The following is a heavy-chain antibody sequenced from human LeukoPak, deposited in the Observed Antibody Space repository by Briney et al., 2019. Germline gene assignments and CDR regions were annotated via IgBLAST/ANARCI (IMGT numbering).Heavy chain of an antibody. CDR1: GGSFSGYY. Sequence: SETLSLTCAVYGGSFSGYYWSWIRQPPGKGLEWIGYIYYSGSTNYNPSLKSRVTISVDTSKNQFSLKLSSVTAADTAVYYCARTLRYYYDSSGYLRAPFKFDYWGQGTLVTVSS. CDR3: ARTLRYYYDSSGYLRAPFKFDY. J-gene: IGHJ4*02. CDR2: IYYSGST. V-gene: IGHV4-59*12. D-gene: IGHD3-22*01.